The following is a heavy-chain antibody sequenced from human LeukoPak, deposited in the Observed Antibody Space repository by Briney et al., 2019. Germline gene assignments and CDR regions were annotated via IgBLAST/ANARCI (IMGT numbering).Heavy chain of an antibody. D-gene: IGHD5-18*01. CDR1: GGSISSSNW. CDR3: ARLDTAMAPYFDY. Sequence: SETLSLTCTVSGGSISSSNWWSWVRQPPGKGLEWIGEIYHSGSTNYNPSLKSRVTISVDTSKNQFSLKLSSVTAADTAVYYCARLDTAMAPYFDYWGQGTLVTVSS. CDR2: IYHSGST. J-gene: IGHJ4*02. V-gene: IGHV4-4*02.